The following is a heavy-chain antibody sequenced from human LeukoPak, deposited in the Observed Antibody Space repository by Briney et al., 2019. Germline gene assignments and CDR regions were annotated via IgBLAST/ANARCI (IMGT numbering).Heavy chain of an antibody. D-gene: IGHD4-17*01. Sequence: GRSLRLSCAASGFTFSSYAMHWLRQAPGKGLEWVAVISYDGSNKYYADSVKGRFTISRDNSKNTLYLQMNSLRAEDTAVYYCAREGVTTGLLDYWGQGTLVTVSS. CDR3: AREGVTTGLLDY. V-gene: IGHV3-30*04. CDR2: ISYDGSNK. J-gene: IGHJ4*02. CDR1: GFTFSSYA.